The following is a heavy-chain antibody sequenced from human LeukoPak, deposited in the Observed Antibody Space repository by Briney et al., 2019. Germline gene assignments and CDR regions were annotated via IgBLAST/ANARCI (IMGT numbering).Heavy chain of an antibody. V-gene: IGHV3-48*01. D-gene: IGHD3-16*02. CDR2: ISSSSSTI. J-gene: IGHJ4*02. CDR3: ASLGESYYDYVWGSYRYFDY. Sequence: GGSLRLSCAASGFTFSSYSMNWVRQAPGKGLEWVSHISSSSSTIYYAGSVKGRFTISRDNAKNSLYLQMNSLRADDTAVYYCASLGESYYDYVWGSYRYFDYWGQGTLVTVSS. CDR1: GFTFSSYS.